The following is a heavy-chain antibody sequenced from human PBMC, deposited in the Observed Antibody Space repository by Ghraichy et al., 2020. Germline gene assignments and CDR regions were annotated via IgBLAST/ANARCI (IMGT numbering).Heavy chain of an antibody. Sequence: SETLSLTCTVSGGSVSSGSYYWSWIRPPPGKGLEWIGYIYYSGSTNYNPSLKSRVTISVDTSKNQFSLKLSSVTAADTAVYYCARVAPPILDVWGQGTTVTVSS. CDR1: GGSVSSGSYY. J-gene: IGHJ6*02. D-gene: IGHD3-3*01. CDR3: ARVAPPILDV. CDR2: IYYSGST. V-gene: IGHV4-61*01.